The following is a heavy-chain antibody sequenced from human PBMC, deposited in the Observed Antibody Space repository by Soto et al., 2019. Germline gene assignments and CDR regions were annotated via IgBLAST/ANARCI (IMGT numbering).Heavy chain of an antibody. V-gene: IGHV1-69*12. CDR2: IIPIFRTP. CDR1: GDTFDTFA. CDR3: ARDKDREQLGGNYYYTLDV. J-gene: IGHJ6*02. Sequence: QVQLVQSGAEVVKPGSSVKVSCKASGDTFDTFAISWVRQAPGQGLEWMGGIIPIFRTPDYGQKFQGRVTIPVAESTSTAYMELSSLRSEDTAVYYCARDKDREQLGGNYYYTLDVWGQGTTVTVSS. D-gene: IGHD1-1*01.